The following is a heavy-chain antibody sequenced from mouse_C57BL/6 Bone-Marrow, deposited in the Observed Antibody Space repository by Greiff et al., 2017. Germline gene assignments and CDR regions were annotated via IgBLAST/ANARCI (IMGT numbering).Heavy chain of an antibody. CDR3: SRRGDYGEFAY. Sequence: EVMLVESGGGLVQPGESLKLSCESTEYEFPSHDMSWVRKTPEKRLELVAGINSDGGSTSYPDNMERRFIISRDNTKKTLYLQRSSLRSEDTALYDCSRRGDYGEFAYWGQGTLVTVSA. V-gene: IGHV5-2*01. J-gene: IGHJ3*01. D-gene: IGHD1-1*01. CDR2: INSDGGST. CDR1: EYEFPSHD.